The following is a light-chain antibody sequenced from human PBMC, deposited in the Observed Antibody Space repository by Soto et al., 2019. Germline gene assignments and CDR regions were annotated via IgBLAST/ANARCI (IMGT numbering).Light chain of an antibody. CDR2: KAS. Sequence: DIQMTQSPSTLSPSVGDRVTITCRASQNIDSWLAWYQQKPGKDPKLLIYKASFLEGGVPSRFSGSGSGTEFTLTISSLQPDDFASYYCQHYDSYSATFGQGTKLEIK. CDR3: QHYDSYSAT. J-gene: IGKJ2*01. V-gene: IGKV1-5*03. CDR1: QNIDSW.